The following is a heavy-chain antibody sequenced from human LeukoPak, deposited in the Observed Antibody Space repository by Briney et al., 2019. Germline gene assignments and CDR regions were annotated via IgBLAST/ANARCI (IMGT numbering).Heavy chain of an antibody. CDR1: GFTFSSYS. Sequence: GGSLRLSCAASGFTFSSYSMNWVRQAPGKGLEWVSSISSSSSYIYYADSVKGRFTISRDNAKNSLYLQMNSLRAEDTAVYYCARARYDSSGRSWHWFDPWGQGTLVTVSS. CDR2: ISSSSSYI. J-gene: IGHJ5*02. CDR3: ARARYDSSGRSWHWFDP. V-gene: IGHV3-21*01. D-gene: IGHD3-22*01.